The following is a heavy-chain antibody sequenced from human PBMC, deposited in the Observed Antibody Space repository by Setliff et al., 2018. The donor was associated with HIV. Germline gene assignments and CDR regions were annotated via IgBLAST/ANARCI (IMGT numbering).Heavy chain of an antibody. J-gene: IGHJ4*02. V-gene: IGHV3-11*03. CDR2: ISSSSSYT. Sequence: GGSLRLSCAASGFTFSDYYMSWIRQAPGKGLEWVSYISSSSSYTNYADSVKGRFTISRDNAKNSLYLQMNSLRAEDTAVYYCATATYGDYPGYWGQGTLVTVSS. CDR1: GFTFSDYY. D-gene: IGHD4-17*01. CDR3: ATATYGDYPGY.